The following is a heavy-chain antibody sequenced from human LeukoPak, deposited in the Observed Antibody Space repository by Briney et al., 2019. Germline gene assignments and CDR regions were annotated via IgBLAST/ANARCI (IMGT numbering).Heavy chain of an antibody. Sequence: GGSLRLSCAASGFTFSSYSMNWVRQAPGKGLEWVSSISSSSSYIDYADSVKGRFTISGDNAKNSLYLQMNSLRAEDTAVYYCARADYYDSSGYYSDYWGQGTLVTVSS. D-gene: IGHD3-22*01. CDR2: ISSSSSYI. J-gene: IGHJ4*02. V-gene: IGHV3-21*01. CDR3: ARADYYDSSGYYSDY. CDR1: GFTFSSYS.